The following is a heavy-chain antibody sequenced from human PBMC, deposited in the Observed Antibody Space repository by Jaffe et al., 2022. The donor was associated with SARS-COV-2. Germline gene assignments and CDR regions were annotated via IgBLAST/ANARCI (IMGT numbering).Heavy chain of an antibody. CDR2: ISWNSGSI. CDR1: GFTFDDYA. Sequence: EVQLVESGGGLVQPGRSLRLSCAASGFTFDDYAMHWVRQAPGKGLEWVSGISWNSGSIGYADSVKGRFTISRDNAKNSLYLQMNSLRAEDTALYYCAKSEMATPYYFDYWGQGTLVTVSS. D-gene: IGHD5-12*01. CDR3: AKSEMATPYYFDY. V-gene: IGHV3-9*01. J-gene: IGHJ4*02.